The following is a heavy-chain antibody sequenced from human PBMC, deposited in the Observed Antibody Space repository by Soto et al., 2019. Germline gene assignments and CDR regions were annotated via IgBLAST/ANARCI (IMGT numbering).Heavy chain of an antibody. CDR3: AKGAYGSRSYYRIWFDP. D-gene: IGHD3-10*01. Sequence: EVQLLESGGGVVQPGGSLRLSCAASGFTFSSYAMSWVRQAPGKGLEWVSAISGSGGSTYYADSVKGRFTISRDNAKSTLYLQMNSLRAEDTGIYYGAKGAYGSRSYYRIWFDPWGQGTLVTVSS. CDR2: ISGSGGST. J-gene: IGHJ5*02. CDR1: GFTFSSYA. V-gene: IGHV3-23*01.